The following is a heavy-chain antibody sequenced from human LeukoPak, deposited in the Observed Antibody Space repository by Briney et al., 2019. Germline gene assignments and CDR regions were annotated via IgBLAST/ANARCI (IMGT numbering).Heavy chain of an antibody. V-gene: IGHV1-69*13. CDR2: IIPISGTT. D-gene: IGHD3-16*01. Sequence: GASVKVSCKTSGGTFTSYAITWVRQAPGQGLEWMGKIIPISGTTNYAQKFQGGVTFTADESTSTAYMELSSIRSEDTALYYCARKLRLGGNWFDPWGQGTLVTVSS. CDR3: ARKLRLGGNWFDP. J-gene: IGHJ5*02. CDR1: GGTFTSYA.